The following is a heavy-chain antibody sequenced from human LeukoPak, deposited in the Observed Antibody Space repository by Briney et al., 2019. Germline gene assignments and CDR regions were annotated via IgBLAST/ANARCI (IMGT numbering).Heavy chain of an antibody. Sequence: GGSLRLSCAASGFTFSRFWMSWVRQAPGKGLEWMANIKQDGSEKYYVDSVKGRFTISRDNAKNSLYLQMNSLRAEDMALYYCAKGSNYYDSSGYYYGSNAFDIWGQGTMVTVSS. CDR2: IKQDGSEK. J-gene: IGHJ3*02. V-gene: IGHV3-7*03. CDR1: GFTFSRFW. D-gene: IGHD3-22*01. CDR3: AKGSNYYDSSGYYYGSNAFDI.